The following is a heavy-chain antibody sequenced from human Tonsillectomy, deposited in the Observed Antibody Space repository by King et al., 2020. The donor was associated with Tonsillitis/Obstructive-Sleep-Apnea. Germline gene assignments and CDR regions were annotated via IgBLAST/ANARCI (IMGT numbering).Heavy chain of an antibody. D-gene: IGHD2-2*01. V-gene: IGHV5-10-1*03. Sequence: QLVQSGAEVKKPGESLRISCKGSGYSFTNYWIGWVRQMPGKGLEWMGRIDPSDSYTNYSPPFQGHVTISADKSISTAYLQWSSLKALDTAMYYCATLRDCSSTNCVGMDVWGQGTTVTVSS. CDR3: ATLRDCSSTNCVGMDV. CDR2: IDPSDSYT. CDR1: GYSFTNYW. J-gene: IGHJ6*02.